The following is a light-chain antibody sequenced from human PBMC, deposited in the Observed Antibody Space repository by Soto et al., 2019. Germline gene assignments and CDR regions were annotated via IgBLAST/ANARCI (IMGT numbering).Light chain of an antibody. V-gene: IGKV1-5*01. CDR2: DVS. CDR3: QQYNSYPWT. J-gene: IGKJ1*01. Sequence: DIQMTQSPSTLAASVGDTVTMTCRSSSKWLAWYQKKPGKAPKLLIYDVSNLESGVPSRFSGSGSGTEFTLTISSLQPDDFATYYCQQYNSYPWTFGQGTKEDIK. CDR1: SSSKW.